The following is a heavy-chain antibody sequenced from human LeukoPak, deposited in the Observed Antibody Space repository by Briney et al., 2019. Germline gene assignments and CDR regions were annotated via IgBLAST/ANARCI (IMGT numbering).Heavy chain of an antibody. Sequence: TGGSLRLSCAASGFTVSRNYMSWVRQAPGKGLEWVSVIYSGGSTYYADSVKGRFTISRDNSKNTLYLQMNSLTAEDTAVYYCAKEPNLYTSGWYFQHWGQGTLVTVSS. CDR3: AKEPNLYTSGWYFQH. V-gene: IGHV3-53*05. CDR1: GFTVSRNY. CDR2: IYSGGST. J-gene: IGHJ1*01. D-gene: IGHD6-19*01.